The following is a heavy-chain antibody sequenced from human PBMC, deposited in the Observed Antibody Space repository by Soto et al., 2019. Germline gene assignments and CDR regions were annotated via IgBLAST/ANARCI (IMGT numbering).Heavy chain of an antibody. V-gene: IGHV4-59*01. J-gene: IGHJ6*03. CDR1: GGSISSYY. D-gene: IGHD6-13*01. CDR2: IYYSGST. Sequence: SETLSLTCTVSGGSISSYYWSWIRQPPGKGLEWIGYIYYSGSTNYNPSLKSRVTISVDTSKNQFSLKLSSVTAADTAVYYCARVSQSSWYYYYYYMDVWGKGTTVTVS. CDR3: ARVSQSSWYYYYYYMDV.